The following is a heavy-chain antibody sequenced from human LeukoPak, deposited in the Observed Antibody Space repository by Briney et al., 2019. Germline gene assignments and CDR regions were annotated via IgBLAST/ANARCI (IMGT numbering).Heavy chain of an antibody. D-gene: IGHD2-21*02. V-gene: IGHV1-24*01. CDR2: FDPEDGET. CDR1: GYTLTELS. CDR3: ATSLSNCGGDCYSFGY. Sequence: ASVKVSCKVSGYTLTELSMHWVRQAPGKGLEWMGGFDPEDGETIYAQKFQGRVTMTEDTSTDTAYMELSSLRSEDTAVYYCATSLSNCGGDCYSFGYWGQGTLVTVSS. J-gene: IGHJ4*02.